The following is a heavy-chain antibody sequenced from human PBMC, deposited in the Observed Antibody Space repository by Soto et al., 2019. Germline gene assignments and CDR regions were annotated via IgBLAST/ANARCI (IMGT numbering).Heavy chain of an antibody. CDR1: GGTFSSYA. V-gene: IGHV1-69*13. CDR3: ARERGSYYYGMDV. CDR2: IIPIFGTA. J-gene: IGHJ6*02. Sequence: SVKVSCKASGGTFSSYAISWVRQAPGQGLEWMGGIIPIFGTANYAQKIQGRVTITADESTSTAYMELSSLRSEDTAVYYCARERGSYYYGMDVWGQGTTVTVSS. D-gene: IGHD1-26*01.